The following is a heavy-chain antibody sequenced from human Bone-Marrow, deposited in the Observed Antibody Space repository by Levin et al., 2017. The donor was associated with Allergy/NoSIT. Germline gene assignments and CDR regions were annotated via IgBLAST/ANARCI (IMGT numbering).Heavy chain of an antibody. D-gene: IGHD3-10*01. CDR3: ARGGPMVRGVIIYAFDI. CDR1: GFTFSSYG. V-gene: IGHV3-33*01. CDR2: IWYDGSNK. Sequence: GESLKISCAASGFTFSSYGMHWVRQAPGKGLEWVAVIWYDGSNKYYADSVKGRFTISRDNSKNTLYLQMNSLRAEDTAVYYCARGGPMVRGVIIYAFDIWGQGTMVTVSS. J-gene: IGHJ3*02.